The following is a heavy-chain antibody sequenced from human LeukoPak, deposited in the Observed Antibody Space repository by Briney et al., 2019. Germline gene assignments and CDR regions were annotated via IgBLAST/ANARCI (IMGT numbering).Heavy chain of an antibody. J-gene: IGHJ6*02. V-gene: IGHV4-59*08. CDR2: IYYSGST. CDR1: GGSISSYY. D-gene: IGHD5-18*01. CDR3: ARVRSQWILDGMDV. Sequence: SETLSLTCTVSGGSISSYYWSWIRQPPGKGLEWIGYIYYSGSTNYNPSLKSRVTISVDTSKNQFSLKLSSVTAADTAIYYCARVRSQWILDGMDVWGQGTTVTVSS.